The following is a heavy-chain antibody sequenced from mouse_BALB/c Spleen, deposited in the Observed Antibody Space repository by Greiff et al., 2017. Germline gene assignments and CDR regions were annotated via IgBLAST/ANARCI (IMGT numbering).Heavy chain of an antibody. CDR3: AREAYYGSSFAY. V-gene: IGHV14-3*02. CDR2: IDPANGNT. J-gene: IGHJ3*01. D-gene: IGHD1-1*01. CDR1: GFNIKDTY. Sequence: VQLQQSGAELVKPGASVKLSCTASGFNIKDTYMHWVKQRPEQGLEWIGRIDPANGNTKYDPKFQGKATITADTSPNTAYLQLSSLTSEDTAVYYCAREAYYGSSFAYWGQGTLVTVSA.